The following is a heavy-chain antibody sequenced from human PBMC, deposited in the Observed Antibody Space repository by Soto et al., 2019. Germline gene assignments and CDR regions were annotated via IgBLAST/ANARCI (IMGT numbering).Heavy chain of an antibody. J-gene: IGHJ4*02. D-gene: IGHD3-9*01. CDR2: ISHHETT. V-gene: IGHV4-30-2*06. CDR3: VSGAGFDSLER. CDR1: GVTMSHGAYS. Sequence: SETLSLTCSVSGVTMSHGAYSSNWIRQSPGKDLEWLGYISHHETTYYNPSFRSRLPLSIHRTRNQFFLSLSFITAADNSVHHCVSGAGFDSLERWGQGNQVTVGS.